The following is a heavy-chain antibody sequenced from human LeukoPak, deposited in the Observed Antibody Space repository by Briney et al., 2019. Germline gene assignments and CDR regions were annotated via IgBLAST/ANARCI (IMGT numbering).Heavy chain of an antibody. CDR3: ATDLPPVVIAPSHDY. J-gene: IGHJ4*02. CDR1: GYTLTELS. CDR2: FDPEDGET. V-gene: IGHV1-24*01. Sequence: ASVKVSCKVSGYTLTELSMHWVRQAPGKGLEWMGGFDPEDGETIYAQKFQGRVTMTEDTSTDTAYMELSSLRSEDTAVYYCATDLPPVVIAPSHDYWGQGTLVTVSS. D-gene: IGHD2-21*01.